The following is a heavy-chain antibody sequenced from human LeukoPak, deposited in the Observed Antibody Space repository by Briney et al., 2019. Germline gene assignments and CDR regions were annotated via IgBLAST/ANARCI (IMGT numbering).Heavy chain of an antibody. CDR3: ATQNSRNNAFDF. J-gene: IGHJ3*01. D-gene: IGHD2/OR15-2a*01. CDR1: VGPFRGYY. Sequence: PSETLSLPSPVLVGPFRGYYWGWIRQPPGKGLEWIGYIYYSGSTNYNPSLKSRVTISVDTSKNQFSLKLSSVTAADTAVYYCATQNSRNNAFDFWGQGTMVTVSS. CDR2: IYYSGST. V-gene: IGHV4-59*01.